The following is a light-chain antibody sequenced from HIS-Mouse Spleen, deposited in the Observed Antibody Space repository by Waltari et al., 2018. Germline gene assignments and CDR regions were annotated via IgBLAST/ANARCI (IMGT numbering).Light chain of an antibody. J-gene: IGLJ3*02. V-gene: IGLV2-8*01. CDR2: EVS. CDR1: SSDVGGSNY. CDR3: SSYAGSNNLV. Sequence: QSALTQPPSASGSPGQSVTISCTGTSSDVGGSNYVPWYQQHPGKAPKLMIYEVSKRPSGVPDRFSGSKSGNTASLTVSGLQAEDEADYYCSSYAGSNNLVFGGGTKLTVL.